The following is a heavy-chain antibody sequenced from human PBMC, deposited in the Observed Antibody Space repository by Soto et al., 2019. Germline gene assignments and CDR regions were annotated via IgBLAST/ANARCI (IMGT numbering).Heavy chain of an antibody. Sequence: QVQLVQSGAEVKKPGSSVKVSCKASGGTFSSYANSWVRQAPGQGLEWMGGIIPIFGTANYAQKFQGRVTITADESKRTAYMELSSLRSEDTAGYYCARYLIAAPYYYGMDVWGQGNTETGYS. CDR2: IIPIFGTA. V-gene: IGHV1-69*01. J-gene: IGHJ6*02. CDR1: GGTFSSYA. D-gene: IGHD6-13*01. CDR3: ARYLIAAPYYYGMDV.